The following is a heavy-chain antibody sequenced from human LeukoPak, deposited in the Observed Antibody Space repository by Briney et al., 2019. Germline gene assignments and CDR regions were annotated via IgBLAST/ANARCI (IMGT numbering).Heavy chain of an antibody. CDR2: ISSSGSYI. D-gene: IGHD2-15*01. J-gene: IGHJ4*02. V-gene: IGHV3-21*06. CDR1: GFTLSSYN. CDR3: ARGLGPHGSRDY. Sequence: TGGSLRLSCAASGFTLSSYNMNWVRQAPGKGLEWVSSISSSGSYIYYADLVKGRFTISRDNAENSLYLQMNSLRAEDTAVYYCARGLGPHGSRDYWGQGTLVTVSS.